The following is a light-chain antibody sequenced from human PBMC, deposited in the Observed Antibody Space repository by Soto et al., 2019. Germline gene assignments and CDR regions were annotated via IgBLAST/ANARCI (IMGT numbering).Light chain of an antibody. V-gene: IGKV3-20*01. CDR1: QSVSGSY. CDR2: GAS. CDR3: QQYGSSPFT. Sequence: EIVLTQSPGTLSLSPGESATLSCRASQSVSGSYLAWYRQKPGQAPRLLIYGASSRATGIPDRFSGSGSGTDFTLTIRRLEPEDFAVYYCQQYGSSPFTFGPWTKVDIK. J-gene: IGKJ3*01.